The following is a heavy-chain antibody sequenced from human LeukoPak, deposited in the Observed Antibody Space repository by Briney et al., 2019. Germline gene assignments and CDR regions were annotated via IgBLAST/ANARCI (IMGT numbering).Heavy chain of an antibody. CDR3: TRLSIPYY. CDR2: IRSKANSYAT. CDR1: GFTFSGSA. J-gene: IGHJ4*02. Sequence: GGSLRLSCAASGFTFSGSAMPGVRQSSGKGLEWVGRIRSKANSYATAYAASVKGRFTISRDDSKNTAYLQVNSLKTEDTAVYYCTRLSIPYYWGQGTLVSVSS. V-gene: IGHV3-73*01. D-gene: IGHD2-21*01.